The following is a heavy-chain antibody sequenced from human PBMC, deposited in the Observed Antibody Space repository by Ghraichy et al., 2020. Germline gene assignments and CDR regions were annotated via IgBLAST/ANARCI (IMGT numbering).Heavy chain of an antibody. D-gene: IGHD3-10*01. CDR3: ATDMRYYGSGTYLLHGMDV. CDR1: GGSISNSNW. Sequence: SETLSLTCTVSGGSISNSNWWRCVRQPPGKGLEWIGDIYHTGSTDFNTSLKSRVTISVDKSKNNFSLKVTSVTAADTAAYYCATDMRYYGSGTYLLHGMDVWGHGTTVTVS. J-gene: IGHJ6*02. V-gene: IGHV4-4*02. CDR2: IYHTGST.